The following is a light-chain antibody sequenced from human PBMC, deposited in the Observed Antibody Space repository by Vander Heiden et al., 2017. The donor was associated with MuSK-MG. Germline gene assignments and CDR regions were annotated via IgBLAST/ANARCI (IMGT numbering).Light chain of an antibody. CDR3: QSYDVSLGGSI. CDR2: ASK. CDR1: YSTVGAGYD. Sequence: QSVLTQPTAMSGAPGHSSTISCAGRYSTVGAGYDAHWYQQFPGSPPKLPIHASKYRAAVVPDRFSGSNSGTSASRAIAGLQAEDEADYYCQSYDVSLGGSIFGGGTKLTVL. V-gene: IGLV1-40*01. J-gene: IGLJ2*01.